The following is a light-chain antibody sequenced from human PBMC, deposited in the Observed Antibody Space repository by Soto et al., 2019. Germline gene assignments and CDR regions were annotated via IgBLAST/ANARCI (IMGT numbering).Light chain of an antibody. V-gene: IGLV2-14*01. Sequence: QSVLTQPASVSGSPGQSITISCTGTSSDVGRYNYVSWYQQYPGKAPKLIIFEVSIRPSGVSNRFSGSKSGTMASLTISGLQIEDEADYYCSSYTSRTSVVFGGGTKLTVL. J-gene: IGLJ2*01. CDR3: SSYTSRTSVV. CDR1: SSDVGRYNY. CDR2: EVS.